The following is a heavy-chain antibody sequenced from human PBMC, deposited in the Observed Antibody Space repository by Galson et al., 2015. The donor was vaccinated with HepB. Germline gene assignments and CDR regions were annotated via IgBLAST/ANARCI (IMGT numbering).Heavy chain of an antibody. J-gene: IGHJ4*02. CDR1: GGSISGYY. Sequence: SETLSLTCTVSGGSISGYYWSWIRQPPGKGLEWIGSVSYSGSTNYNPSLKSRVTMSVDMSKNQFSLKVNSVTAADTAVYYCARVMLNSPEIFDNWGQGTLVTVSS. D-gene: IGHD2-8*01. V-gene: IGHV4-59*01. CDR3: ARVMLNSPEIFDN. CDR2: VSYSGST.